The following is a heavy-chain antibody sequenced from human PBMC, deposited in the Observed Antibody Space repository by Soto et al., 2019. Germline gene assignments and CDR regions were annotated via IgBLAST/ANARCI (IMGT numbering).Heavy chain of an antibody. CDR1: GFTFSTYW. D-gene: IGHD4-17*01. CDR3: ARMRGHGVV. J-gene: IGHJ4*02. CDR2: TNQDGSEK. V-gene: IGHV3-7*01. Sequence: GGSLRLSCSASGFTFSTYWMTWVRQAPGKGLEWVADTNQDGSEKNYVDSVKGRFTISRDNGKNSLYLQMNSLRAEDTAVYYCARMRGHGVVWGQGTLVTVSS.